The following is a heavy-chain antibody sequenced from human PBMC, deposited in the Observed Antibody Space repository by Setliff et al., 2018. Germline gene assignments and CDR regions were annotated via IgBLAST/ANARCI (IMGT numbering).Heavy chain of an antibody. J-gene: IGHJ6*03. CDR2: TIPIFGTT. D-gene: IGHD3-22*01. Sequence: SVKVSCKASGGTFSSYGISWVRQAPGQGLEWMGGTIPIFGTTNYAQKFQGRVTIITDESTSTAYMQLSSLRSEDTAVYYCVREGVDSRSSTDYRYYMDVWGKGTTVTSP. CDR3: VREGVDSRSSTDYRYYMDV. V-gene: IGHV1-69*05. CDR1: GGTFSSYG.